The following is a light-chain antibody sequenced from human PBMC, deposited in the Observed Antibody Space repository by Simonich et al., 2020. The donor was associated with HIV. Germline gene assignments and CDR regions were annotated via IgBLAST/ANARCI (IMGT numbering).Light chain of an antibody. CDR1: QSISSW. J-gene: IGKJ4*01. V-gene: IGKV1-12*01. Sequence: DIQMTQSPSTLSASVGDRVTITFRASQSISSWLALYQQKPGKAPKLLIYAASSLQSGAPPRFSGSGSETDFSLTISSLQPEDFATYYCQQTNRFPLTFGGGTKVEIK. CDR2: AAS. CDR3: QQTNRFPLT.